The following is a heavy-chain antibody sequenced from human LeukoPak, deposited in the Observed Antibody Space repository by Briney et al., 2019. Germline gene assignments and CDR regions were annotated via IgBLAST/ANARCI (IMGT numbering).Heavy chain of an antibody. CDR1: GFTFSSYA. CDR3: ARDEDGYHSDLDY. J-gene: IGHJ4*02. V-gene: IGHV3-30*04. CDR2: ISYDGSNK. Sequence: PGRSLRLSCAASGFTFSSYAMHWVRQAPGKGLEWVAVISYDGSNKYYADSVKGRFTISRDNSKNTLYLQMNSLRAEDTAVYYCARDEDGYHSDLDYWGRGNLVTVSS. D-gene: IGHD5-24*01.